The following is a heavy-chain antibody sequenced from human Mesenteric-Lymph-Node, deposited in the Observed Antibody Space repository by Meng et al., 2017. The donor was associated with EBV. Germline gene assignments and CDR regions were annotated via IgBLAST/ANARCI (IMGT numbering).Heavy chain of an antibody. D-gene: IGHD3-10*01. CDR3: ARDRRYYGSGSYYGNNWFDP. CDR1: GASFRGYY. J-gene: IGHJ5*02. CDR2: INHSGST. V-gene: IGHV4-34*01. Sequence: QVRLPLWAAGLLKPSEHLSLTCAFYGASFRGYYWTWIRQPPGKGLEWIGEINHSGSTNYNPSLQRRVTISVDTSKNQFSLKLSSVTAADTAVYYCARDRRYYGSGSYYGNNWFDPWGQGTLVTVSS.